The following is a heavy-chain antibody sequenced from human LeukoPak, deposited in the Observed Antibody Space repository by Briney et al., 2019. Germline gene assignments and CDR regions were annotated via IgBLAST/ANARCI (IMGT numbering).Heavy chain of an antibody. CDR1: GFTFSDYY. CDR3: ARDRRFLEWYTDAFDI. J-gene: IGHJ3*02. D-gene: IGHD3-3*01. V-gene: IGHV3-11*04. Sequence: GGSLRLSCAASGFTFSDYYMSWIRQAPGKGLEWVSYISSSGSTIYYADSVKGRFTISRDNAKNSLYLQMNSLRAEDTAVYYCARDRRFLEWYTDAFDIWGQGTMVTVSS. CDR2: ISSSGSTI.